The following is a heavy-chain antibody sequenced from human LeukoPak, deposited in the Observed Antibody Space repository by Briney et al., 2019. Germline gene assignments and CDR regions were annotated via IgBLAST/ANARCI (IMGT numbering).Heavy chain of an antibody. Sequence: GGSLRLSCAASGFTFSSYSMNWVRQVPGKGLEWVSYISSSSSTIYYADSVKGRFTISRDNAKNSLYLQMNSLRAEDTAVYYCAGQGYSGSYYLDYWGQGTLVTVYS. V-gene: IGHV3-48*01. D-gene: IGHD1-26*01. CDR1: GFTFSSYS. CDR2: ISSSSSTI. J-gene: IGHJ4*02. CDR3: AGQGYSGSYYLDY.